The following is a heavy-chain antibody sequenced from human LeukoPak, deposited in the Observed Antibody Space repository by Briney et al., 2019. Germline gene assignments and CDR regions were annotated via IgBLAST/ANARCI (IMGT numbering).Heavy chain of an antibody. D-gene: IGHD5-24*01. J-gene: IGHJ4*02. V-gene: IGHV4-59*08. Sequence: PSETLSLTCTVSGGSISSYYWSWIRQPPGKGLEWIGYIYYSGSTNYNPSLKSRVTISVDTSKNQFSLKLSSVTAADTAVYYCARQGMATMEGDDYWGQGTLVTVSS. CDR1: GGSISSYY. CDR2: IYYSGST. CDR3: ARQGMATMEGDDY.